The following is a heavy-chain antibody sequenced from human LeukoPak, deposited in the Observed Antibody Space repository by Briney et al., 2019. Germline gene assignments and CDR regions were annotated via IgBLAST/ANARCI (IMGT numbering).Heavy chain of an antibody. D-gene: IGHD5-18*01. V-gene: IGHV3-48*04. CDR3: ARDLGYSYEEFDY. Sequence: GGSLRLSCAASGLTFSSYSMNWVPQAPGKGLEWVSYISSSSSTIYYADSVKGRFTISRYNAKNSLYLQMNSLRAEDTAVYYCARDLGYSYEEFDYWGQGTLVTVSS. CDR2: ISSSSSTI. CDR1: GLTFSSYS. J-gene: IGHJ4*02.